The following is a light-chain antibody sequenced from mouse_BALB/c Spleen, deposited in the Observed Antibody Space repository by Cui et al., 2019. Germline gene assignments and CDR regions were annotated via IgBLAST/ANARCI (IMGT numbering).Light chain of an antibody. CDR3: QQWSSNPLT. CDR1: SSVSY. J-gene: IGKJ5*01. CDR2: LTS. V-gene: IGKV4-68*01. Sequence: QILPTQSPALMSASPGEKVTMTCSASSSVSYMYWYQQKPRSSPKPWIYLTSNLASGVPARFSGSGSGTSYSLTISSMEAEDAATYYCQQWSSNPLTFGAGTKLELK.